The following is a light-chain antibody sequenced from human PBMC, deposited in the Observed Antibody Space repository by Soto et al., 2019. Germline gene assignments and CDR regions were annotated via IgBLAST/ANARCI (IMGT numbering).Light chain of an antibody. Sequence: VIWMTQSPSLLSASTGDRVTISCRMSQGISSYLAWYQQKPGKAPELLIYAASTLQSGVPSRFSGSGSGSATEFTLTISSLQPDDSATYYCQQYYSYPWTFGQGTKVEIK. J-gene: IGKJ1*01. CDR3: QQYYSYPWT. V-gene: IGKV1D-8*03. CDR1: QGISSY. CDR2: AAS.